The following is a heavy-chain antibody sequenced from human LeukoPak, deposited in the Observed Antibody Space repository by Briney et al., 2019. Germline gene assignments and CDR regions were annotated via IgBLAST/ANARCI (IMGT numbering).Heavy chain of an antibody. CDR2: IKSESDGGTT. J-gene: IGHJ3*02. CDR1: GFIFSDAW. CDR3: ASHREWELSFYAFDM. D-gene: IGHD1-14*01. Sequence: GGSLRLSCTASGFIFSDAWMSWVRQAPGKGLEWVGRIKSESDGGTTDYAAPVKGRFTISRDDSKNTLYLQMNSLTAEDTAVYHCASHREWELSFYAFDMWGQGTRVTVSS. V-gene: IGHV3-15*01.